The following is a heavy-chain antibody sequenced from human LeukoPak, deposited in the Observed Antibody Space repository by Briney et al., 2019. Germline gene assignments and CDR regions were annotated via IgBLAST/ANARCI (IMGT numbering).Heavy chain of an antibody. CDR1: GGSISTYY. V-gene: IGHV4-59*01. D-gene: IGHD5-24*01. CDR3: ARDVGDGYTIFDY. CDR2: IHYSAST. Sequence: PSETLSLTCTVSGGSISTYYWNWIRQPPGKGLEWIGNIHYSASTNYNPSLMRRVTISVDTSKNQFSLKLKSVTAADTAVYYCARDVGDGYTIFDYWGQGTLVTVSS. J-gene: IGHJ4*02.